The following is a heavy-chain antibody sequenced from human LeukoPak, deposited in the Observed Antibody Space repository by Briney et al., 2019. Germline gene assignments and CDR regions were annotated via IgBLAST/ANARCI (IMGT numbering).Heavy chain of an antibody. V-gene: IGHV3-48*01. CDR2: ISSSSSTI. Sequence: GGSLRLSCAASGFTFRSYSMNWVRPAPGKGLEWVSYISSSSSTIYYADSVKGRFTISRDNAKNSLYLQMNSLRAEDTAVYYCARDEGDSSGYYPFFDYWGQGTLVTVSS. J-gene: IGHJ4*02. CDR1: GFTFRSYS. D-gene: IGHD3-22*01. CDR3: ARDEGDSSGYYPFFDY.